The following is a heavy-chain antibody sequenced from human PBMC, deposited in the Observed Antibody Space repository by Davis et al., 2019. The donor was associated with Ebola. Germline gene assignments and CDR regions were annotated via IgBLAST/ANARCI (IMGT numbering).Heavy chain of an antibody. CDR3: TRAVWPYCSGGSCYSHLDYYYYYGMDV. V-gene: IGHV3-49*04. Sequence: PGGSLRLSCAASGFTFSSYAMHWVRQAPGKGLEWVGFIRSKAYGGTTEYAASVKGRFTISRDDSKSIAYLQMNSLKTEDTAVYYCTRAVWPYCSGGSCYSHLDYYYYYGMDVWGKGTTVTVSS. J-gene: IGHJ6*04. CDR1: GFTFSSYA. D-gene: IGHD2-15*01. CDR2: IRSKAYGGTT.